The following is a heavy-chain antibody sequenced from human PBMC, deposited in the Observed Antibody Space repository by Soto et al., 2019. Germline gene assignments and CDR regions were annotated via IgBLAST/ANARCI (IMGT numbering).Heavy chain of an antibody. CDR3: ASYGSGRSMDV. CDR2: MNPNSGNT. Sequence: GASVNVSCKASGYTCPRYDFTWLRQATGQGLEWMGWMNPNSGNTGYAQKFQGRVTMTRNTSISTAYMELNSLRSEDTAVYYCASYGSGRSMDVWGQGTMVTVSS. V-gene: IGHV1-8*01. D-gene: IGHD3-10*01. CDR1: GYTCPRYD. J-gene: IGHJ6*02.